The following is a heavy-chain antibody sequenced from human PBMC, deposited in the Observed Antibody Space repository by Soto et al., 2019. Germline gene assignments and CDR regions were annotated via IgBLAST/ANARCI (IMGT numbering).Heavy chain of an antibody. CDR2: IIPILGIA. CDR3: ARDGGYCSSTSCYAYYYYGMDV. CDR1: GGTFSSYT. D-gene: IGHD2-2*01. V-gene: IGHV1-69*08. Sequence: QVQLVQSGAEVKKPGSSVKVSCKASGGTFSSYTISWVRQAPGQGLEWMGRIIPILGIANYAQKFQGRVTITADKSTSXXDXEXXSLRPEDTAVYYRARDGGYCSSTSCYAYYYYGMDVWGQGTTVTVSS. J-gene: IGHJ6*02.